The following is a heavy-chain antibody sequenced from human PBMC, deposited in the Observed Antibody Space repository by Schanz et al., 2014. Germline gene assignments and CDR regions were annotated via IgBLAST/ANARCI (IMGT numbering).Heavy chain of an antibody. J-gene: IGHJ4*02. D-gene: IGHD3-3*01. V-gene: IGHV3-33*01. CDR3: ARDKGGYYPFDY. Sequence: QVQLVEAGGGVVQPGRSLRLSCAASGFTFSAYGMHWVRQAPGKGLEWVAVIWFDGNNKFYADSVKGRFTISRDNSTNTMYLQMNSLRAEDTAVYYCARDKGGYYPFDYWGQGTLVTVS. CDR1: GFTFSAYG. CDR2: IWFDGNNK.